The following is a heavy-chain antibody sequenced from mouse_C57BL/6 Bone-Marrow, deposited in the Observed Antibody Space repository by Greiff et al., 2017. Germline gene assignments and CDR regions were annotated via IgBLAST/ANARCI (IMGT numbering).Heavy chain of an antibody. CDR3: ARRHYDYDAWYFDV. Sequence: VQLQQSGPGLVKPSQSLSLTCSVTGYSITSGYYWNWIRQFPGNKLEWMGYISYDGSNNYNPSLKNRISITRDTSKNQFFLKLNSVTTEDTATYCCARRHYDYDAWYFDVWGTGTTVTVSS. V-gene: IGHV3-6*01. J-gene: IGHJ1*03. CDR1: GYSITSGYY. CDR2: ISYDGSN. D-gene: IGHD2-4*01.